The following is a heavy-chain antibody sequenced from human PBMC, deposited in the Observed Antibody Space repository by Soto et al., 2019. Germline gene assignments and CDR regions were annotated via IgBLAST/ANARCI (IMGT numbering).Heavy chain of an antibody. CDR1: GYTFTSYA. CDR2: INAGNGNT. D-gene: IGHD6-19*01. V-gene: IGHV1-3*01. J-gene: IGHJ5*02. CDR3: ASHARSSSGWSPNGGERWFDR. Sequence: QVQLVQSGAEVKKPGASVKVSCKASGYTFTSYAMHWVRQAPGQRLEWMGWINAGNGNTKYSQKFQGRVTITRDTPESTAYMELSRLRSEDTAVYYCASHARSSSGWSPNGGERWFDRWGQGNLVTVSS.